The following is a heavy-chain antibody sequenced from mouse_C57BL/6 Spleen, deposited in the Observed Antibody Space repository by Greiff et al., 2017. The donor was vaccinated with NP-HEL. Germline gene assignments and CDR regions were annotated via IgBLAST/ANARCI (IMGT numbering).Heavy chain of an antibody. J-gene: IGHJ4*01. CDR3: ARYYGNYSYAMDY. CDR2: IDPSDSYT. V-gene: IGHV1-59*01. Sequence: QVQLQQPGAELVRPGTSVKLSCKASGYTFTSYWMHWVKQRPGQGLEWIGVIDPSDSYTNYNQKFKGKATLTVDTSSSTAYMQLSSLTSEDSAVYYCARYYGNYSYAMDYWGQGTSVTVSS. D-gene: IGHD2-1*01. CDR1: GYTFTSYW.